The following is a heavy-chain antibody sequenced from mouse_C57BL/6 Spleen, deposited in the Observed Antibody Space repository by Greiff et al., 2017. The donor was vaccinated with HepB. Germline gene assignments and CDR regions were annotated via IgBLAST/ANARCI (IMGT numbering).Heavy chain of an antibody. CDR3: ARGNYSNCACLAY. CDR1: GYTFTSYW. CDR2: IDPSDSYT. J-gene: IGHJ3*01. D-gene: IGHD2-5*01. V-gene: IGHV1-69*01. Sequence: VQLQQSGAELVMPGASVKLSCKASGYTFTSYWMHWVKQRPGQGLAWIGEIDPSDSYTNYNQKFKGKSTLTVDNYSSTAYMQLSSLTSEDSAVYYCARGNYSNCACLAYWCQGTLVTVAA.